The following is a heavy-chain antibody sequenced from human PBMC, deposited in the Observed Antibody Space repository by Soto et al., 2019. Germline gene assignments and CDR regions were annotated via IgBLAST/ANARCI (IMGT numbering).Heavy chain of an antibody. D-gene: IGHD6-19*01. CDR1: GHTFSAYY. Sequence: ASVKVSCKPSGHTFSAYYIHWVRQAPGQGLEWMGWINPNSGGTNYAQKFQGRVTMTRDTSSRTVYMELRRLTSDDTAVYYFARVHSGLSSGHGLDVWGQGTTVTVSS. J-gene: IGHJ6*02. CDR3: ARVHSGLSSGHGLDV. CDR2: INPNSGGT. V-gene: IGHV1-2*02.